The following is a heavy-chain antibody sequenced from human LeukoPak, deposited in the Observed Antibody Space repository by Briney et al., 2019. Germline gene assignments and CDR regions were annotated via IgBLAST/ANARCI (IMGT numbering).Heavy chain of an antibody. V-gene: IGHV1-2*02. D-gene: IGHD4-17*01. CDR3: ATLYGDYVRSDY. J-gene: IGHJ4*02. CDR2: INPNSGGT. Sequence: ASVKVPCKASGYTFAGYYMHWVRQAPGQGLEWMGWINPNSGGTNYAQNFQGRVTMTRDTSISTAYMELSRLRSDDTAVYYCATLYGDYVRSDYWGQGTLVTVSS. CDR1: GYTFAGYY.